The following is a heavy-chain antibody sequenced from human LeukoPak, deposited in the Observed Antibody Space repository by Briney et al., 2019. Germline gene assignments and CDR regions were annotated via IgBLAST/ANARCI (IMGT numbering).Heavy chain of an antibody. V-gene: IGHV4-59*01. CDR2: IYYSGST. D-gene: IGHD6-6*01. CDR1: GGSISSNY. Sequence: KPSETLSLTCTVSGGSISSNYWNWIRQPPGKGLEWIAYIYYSGSTNHNPSLKSRVTISVDTSNNQFSLKLISVTPADTAVSYCLRDLSGSSSMDVWGKGTPVTVSS. CDR3: LRDLSGSSSMDV. J-gene: IGHJ6*04.